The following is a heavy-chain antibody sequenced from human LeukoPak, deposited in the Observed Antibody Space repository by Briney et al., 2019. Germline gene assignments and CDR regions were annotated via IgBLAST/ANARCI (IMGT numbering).Heavy chain of an antibody. CDR3: ARARGYSGYESKWYYYGMDV. Sequence: GGSLRLSCAASGFTFSRYWMTWVRQAPGKGLEWVANMNQDGSEKHYVDSVKGRFTISRDNAKKSLYLQMNSLRAEDTAVYYCARARGYSGYESKWYYYGMDVWGQGTTVTVSS. J-gene: IGHJ6*02. D-gene: IGHD5-12*01. CDR1: GFTFSRYW. CDR2: MNQDGSEK. V-gene: IGHV3-7*03.